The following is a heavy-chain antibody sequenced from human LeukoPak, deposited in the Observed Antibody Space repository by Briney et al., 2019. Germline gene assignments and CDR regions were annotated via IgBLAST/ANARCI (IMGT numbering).Heavy chain of an antibody. V-gene: IGHV4-59*08. CDR1: GGSISSYY. J-gene: IGHJ3*02. CDR3: ARHTDYYDSSGYYENDAFDI. D-gene: IGHD3-22*01. CDR2: IYYSGST. Sequence: PSETLSLTCTVSGGSISSYYLRWIRQPPGKGLEWIGYIYYSGSTNYNPSLKSRVTISVDTSKNQFSLKLSSVTAADTAVYYCARHTDYYDSSGYYENDAFDIWGQGTMVTVSS.